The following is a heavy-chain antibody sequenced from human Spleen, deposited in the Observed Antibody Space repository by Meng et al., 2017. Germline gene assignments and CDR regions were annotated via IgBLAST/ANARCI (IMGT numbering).Heavy chain of an antibody. Sequence: PPGGGGGRLRPSGPLSLTCVVSCGSFSDYYLGWIRQPPGKGLEGIGEINHSGSTNHNPSLESRATISVDTSQNNLSLKLSSVTAADSAVYYCARGPTTMAHDFDYWGQGTLVTVSS. CDR3: ARGPTTMAHDFDY. J-gene: IGHJ4*02. D-gene: IGHD4-11*01. V-gene: IGHV4-34*04. CDR1: CGSFSDYY. CDR2: INHSGST.